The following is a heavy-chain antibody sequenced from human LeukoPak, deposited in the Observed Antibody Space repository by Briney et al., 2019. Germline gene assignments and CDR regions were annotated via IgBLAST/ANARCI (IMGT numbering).Heavy chain of an antibody. CDR2: IHYSGST. CDR3: ARGGSGWVFDY. V-gene: IGHV4-39*07. J-gene: IGHJ4*02. Sequence: SETLSLTCTVSGASISSSSYYWGWIRQPPGKGLEWIGSIHYSGSTYNNPSLKSRVTISVDTSKNQFSLKLSSVTAADTAVYYCARGGSGWVFDYRGQGTLVTVSS. D-gene: IGHD6-19*01. CDR1: GASISSSSYY.